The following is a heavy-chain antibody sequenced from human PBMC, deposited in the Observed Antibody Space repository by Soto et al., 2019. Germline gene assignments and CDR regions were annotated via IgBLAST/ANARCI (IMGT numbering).Heavy chain of an antibody. J-gene: IGHJ6*02. CDR3: ARARRGHCSGGSCYGWLDYYYGMDV. Sequence: SVKVSCKASGGTFSSYAISWVRQAPGQGLEWMGGIIPIFGTANYAQKFQGRVTITADESTSTAYMELSSLRSEDTAVYYCARARRGHCSGGSCYGWLDYYYGMDVWGQGTTVTVSS. D-gene: IGHD2-15*01. CDR2: IIPIFGTA. CDR1: GGTFSSYA. V-gene: IGHV1-69*13.